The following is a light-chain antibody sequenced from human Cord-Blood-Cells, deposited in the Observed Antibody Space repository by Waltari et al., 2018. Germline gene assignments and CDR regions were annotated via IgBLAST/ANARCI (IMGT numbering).Light chain of an antibody. CDR2: AAS. CDR3: QQSYSTPLT. Sequence: DIQMTQSPSSLSASVGDRVTITCRASQSISSYLNWYQQKPGKAPKLLIYAASSLQSGVPSRFSASRSWTDFTLTISSLQPEDFATYYCQQSYSTPLTFGGGTKVEIK. CDR1: QSISSY. J-gene: IGKJ4*01. V-gene: IGKV1-39*01.